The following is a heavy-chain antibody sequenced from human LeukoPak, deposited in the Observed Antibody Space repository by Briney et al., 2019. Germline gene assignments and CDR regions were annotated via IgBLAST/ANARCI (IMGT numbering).Heavy chain of an antibody. CDR1: GGSISSYY. V-gene: IGHV4-59*01. D-gene: IGHD3-22*01. CDR2: IYYSGST. Sequence: PSETLSLTRTVSGGSISSYYWSWIRQPPGKELEWIGYIYYSGSTNYNPSLKSRVTISVDTSKNRFSLKLSSVTAADTAVYYCARDGPYYYDSSGYLDVWGKGTTVTISS. J-gene: IGHJ6*04. CDR3: ARDGPYYYDSSGYLDV.